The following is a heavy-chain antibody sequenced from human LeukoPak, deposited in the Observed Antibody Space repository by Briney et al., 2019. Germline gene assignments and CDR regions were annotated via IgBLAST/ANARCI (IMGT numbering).Heavy chain of an antibody. J-gene: IGHJ4*02. D-gene: IGHD3-10*01. V-gene: IGHV3-48*01. CDR1: GFTFSSYS. Sequence: GGSLRLSCAASGFTFSSYSMNWVRQAPGKGLEWVSYISSSSSIIYYADSVKGRFTISRDNAKNSLYLQMNSLRAEDTAVYYCARDPGPRAYWGQGTLVTVSS. CDR2: ISSSSSII. CDR3: ARDPGPRAY.